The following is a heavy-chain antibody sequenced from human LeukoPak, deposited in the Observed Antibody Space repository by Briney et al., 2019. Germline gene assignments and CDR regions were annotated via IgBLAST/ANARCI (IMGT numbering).Heavy chain of an antibody. CDR3: AKSYCGTDCYSYDY. V-gene: IGHV3-23*01. Sequence: GGSLRLSCVASGFTLSSNYMSWVRQAPGKGLEWVSAVSGSGGSTYYADSVKGRFTFSRDNSKNTLYLQMNSLRVEDTAVYYCAKSYCGTDCYSYDYWGRGTLVTVSS. J-gene: IGHJ4*02. D-gene: IGHD2-21*02. CDR2: VSGSGGST. CDR1: GFTLSSNY.